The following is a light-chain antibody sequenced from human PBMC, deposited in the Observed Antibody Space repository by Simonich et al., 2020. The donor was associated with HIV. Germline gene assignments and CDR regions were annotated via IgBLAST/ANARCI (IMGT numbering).Light chain of an antibody. J-gene: IGKJ1*01. Sequence: EIVLTQSPVTLSLSPGERATLSCRASQSVSTNYLAWYQQKPGQAPRLLIPGASSRATGIPDRFSGSGSGTDFTLTISRLRPEDFAVYYCQQYGSSPWTFGQGTKVEIK. CDR2: GAS. V-gene: IGKV3-20*01. CDR1: QSVSTNY. CDR3: QQYGSSPWT.